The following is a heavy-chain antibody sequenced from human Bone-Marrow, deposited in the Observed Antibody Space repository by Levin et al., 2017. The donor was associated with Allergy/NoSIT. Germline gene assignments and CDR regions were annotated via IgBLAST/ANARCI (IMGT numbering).Heavy chain of an antibody. Sequence: SGGSLRLSCTASGFTFSNTWMSWVRQAPGRGLEWVANIKEDGSAKYYVDSVKGRFTISRDNANNSLYLQLSYLGVDDTAIYYCARAYDGSGSWMDVWGHGTTVTVTS. CDR2: IKEDGSAK. V-gene: IGHV3-7*01. D-gene: IGHD3-10*01. CDR3: ARAYDGSGSWMDV. J-gene: IGHJ6*02. CDR1: GFTFSNTW.